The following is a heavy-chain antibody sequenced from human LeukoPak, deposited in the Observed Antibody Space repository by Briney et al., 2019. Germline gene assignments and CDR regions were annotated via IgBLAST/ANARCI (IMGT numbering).Heavy chain of an antibody. CDR3: ARGRNYYGSGSFYYGMDV. CDR1: GFTFSSYG. Sequence: PGRSLRLSCAASGFTFSSYGMHWVRQAPGKGLEWVAVIWYDGSNKYYADSVKGRFTISRDNSKNTLYLQMNSLRAEDTAVYYCARGRNYYGSGSFYYGMDVWGQGTTVTVSS. D-gene: IGHD3-10*01. V-gene: IGHV3-33*01. CDR2: IWYDGSNK. J-gene: IGHJ6*02.